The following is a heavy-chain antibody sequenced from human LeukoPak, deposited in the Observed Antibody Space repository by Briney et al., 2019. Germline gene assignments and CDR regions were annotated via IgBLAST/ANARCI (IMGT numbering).Heavy chain of an antibody. CDR3: ARNGIAATDAFDI. J-gene: IGHJ3*02. CDR1: GYTFTGYY. Sequence: ASVKVSCKASGYTFTGYYMHWVRQAPGQGLEWMGWINPNSGGTNYAQKFQGWVTMTRDTSISTAYMELSRLRSDDTAVYYCARNGIAATDAFDIWGQGTLVTVSS. V-gene: IGHV1-2*04. CDR2: INPNSGGT. D-gene: IGHD6-13*01.